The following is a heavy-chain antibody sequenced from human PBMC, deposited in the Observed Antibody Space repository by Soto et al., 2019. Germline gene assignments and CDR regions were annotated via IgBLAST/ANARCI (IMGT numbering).Heavy chain of an antibody. CDR1: GFIFSNYG. D-gene: IGHD5-12*01. J-gene: IGHJ4*02. CDR3: ATTKGYIDPFDL. V-gene: IGHV3-23*01. Sequence: GGSLRLSCAAAGFIFSNYGMSWVRQAPGKGLEWVSSISGSGDRTHNADSVRGRFTISRDDSRNTLNLQMNSLRAEDTAIYFCATTKGYIDPFDLWGQGTLVTVSS. CDR2: ISGSGDRT.